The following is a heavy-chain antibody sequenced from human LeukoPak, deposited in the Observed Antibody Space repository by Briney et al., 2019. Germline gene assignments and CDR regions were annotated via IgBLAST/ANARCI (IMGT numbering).Heavy chain of an antibody. Sequence: GGSLRLSCAASGFTVSNNYMSWVRQAPGKGLEWVSVIYSGGSTYYADSVKGRFTISGDNSKNTLYLQMNSLRAEDTAVYYCARDPTGDLDDWGQGTLVTVSS. CDR1: GFTVSNNY. D-gene: IGHD7-27*01. CDR3: ARDPTGDLDD. J-gene: IGHJ4*02. V-gene: IGHV3-53*01. CDR2: IYSGGST.